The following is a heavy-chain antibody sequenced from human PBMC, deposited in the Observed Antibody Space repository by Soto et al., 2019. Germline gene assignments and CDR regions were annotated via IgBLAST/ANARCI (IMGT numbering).Heavy chain of an antibody. Sequence: QVQLVQSGAEVKKPGSSVRVSCKVSGGSFRNYGITWVRQSPGQGLEWMGGIMPVFGTAVYAQKFQGRVTISADELRTTASLELRSRSSDDTAVYFCARARDYDLLTAREYALDVWGQGTTVTV. D-gene: IGHD3-9*01. CDR1: GGSFRNYG. J-gene: IGHJ6*02. CDR3: ARARDYDLLTAREYALDV. V-gene: IGHV1-69*01. CDR2: IMPVFGTA.